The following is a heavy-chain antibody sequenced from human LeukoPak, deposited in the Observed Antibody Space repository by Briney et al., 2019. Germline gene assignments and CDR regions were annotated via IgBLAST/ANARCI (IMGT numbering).Heavy chain of an antibody. V-gene: IGHV4-30-2*01. CDR1: GGSISSGGYS. J-gene: IGHJ4*02. CDR2: IYHSGST. Sequence: PSETLSLTCAVSGGSISSGGYSWSWIRQPPGKGLEWIGYIYHSGSTYYNPSLKSRVTISVDRSKNQFSLKLSSVTAADTAVYYCARGDASSGWYEDYFDYWGQGTLVTVSS. CDR3: ARGDASSGWYEDYFDY. D-gene: IGHD6-19*01.